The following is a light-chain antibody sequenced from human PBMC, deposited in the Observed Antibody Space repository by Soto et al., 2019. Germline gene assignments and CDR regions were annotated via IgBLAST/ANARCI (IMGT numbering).Light chain of an antibody. CDR2: DDS. V-gene: IGLV3-21*02. CDR3: QVWDSDILHQV. Sequence: SYELTQSPSVSVAPGQTARITCAGSNIGTKTVHWFQQRQGQAPVLVVFDDSHRRSGIPERFSGSNSGSTATLTISRVEAGDEADYYCQVWDSDILHQVFGSGTKV. CDR1: NIGTKT. J-gene: IGLJ1*01.